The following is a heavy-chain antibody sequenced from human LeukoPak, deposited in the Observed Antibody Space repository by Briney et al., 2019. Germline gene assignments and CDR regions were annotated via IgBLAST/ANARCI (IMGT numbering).Heavy chain of an antibody. CDR3: ARDPRAKITGDPSEYYFDY. CDR1: GFTFSDYY. D-gene: IGHD7-27*01. J-gene: IGHJ4*02. Sequence: GGSLRLSCAASGFTFSDYYMSWIRQAPGKGLEWVSYISSSGSTIYYADSVKGRFTISRDNAKNSLYLQMNSLRAQDNAVYYCARDPRAKITGDPSEYYFDYWGPGTLVTVSS. CDR2: ISSSGSTI. V-gene: IGHV3-11*01.